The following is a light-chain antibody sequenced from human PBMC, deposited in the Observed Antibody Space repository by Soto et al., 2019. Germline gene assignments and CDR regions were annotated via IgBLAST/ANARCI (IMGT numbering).Light chain of an antibody. CDR3: QQYENYWT. Sequence: DIQMTQSPPTLSATVGGRVTITCRASQTISSWLAWYQQKPGKAPKLLIYDVSSLESGVPSRFSGSGSGTEFTLTISSLQPEDFGIYYCQQYENYWTFGQGSKVDI. CDR1: QTISSW. CDR2: DVS. J-gene: IGKJ1*01. V-gene: IGKV1-5*01.